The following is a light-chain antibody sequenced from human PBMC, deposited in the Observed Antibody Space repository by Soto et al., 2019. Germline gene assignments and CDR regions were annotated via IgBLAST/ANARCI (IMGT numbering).Light chain of an antibody. CDR2: AAS. Sequence: DIQMTQSPSSLSAFVGDRVTITCRASQDIGNFLAWYQQKPGKGPKLLIYAASTLQSGVPSRFSGSGSGTDFTLTISSLQPEDVATYYCQKCKVAPFTFRGGTKVEIK. CDR1: QDIGNF. CDR3: QKCKVAPFT. V-gene: IGKV1-27*01. J-gene: IGKJ4*01.